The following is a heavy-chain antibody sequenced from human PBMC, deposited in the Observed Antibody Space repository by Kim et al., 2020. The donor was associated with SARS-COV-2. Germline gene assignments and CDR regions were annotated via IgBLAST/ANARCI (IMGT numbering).Heavy chain of an antibody. CDR2: INPNSGGT. V-gene: IGHV1-2*06. D-gene: IGHD3-10*01. CDR1: GYTFTGYY. CDR3: ARVTKRRGPGFHFAY. J-gene: IGHJ4*02. Sequence: ASVKVSCKASGYTFTGYYMHWVRQAPGQGLEWMGRINPNSGGTNYAQKFKGRVTMTRDTSISTAYMELSRLRSDDTAVYYCARVTKRRGPGFHFAYWGQGTLVTDAS.